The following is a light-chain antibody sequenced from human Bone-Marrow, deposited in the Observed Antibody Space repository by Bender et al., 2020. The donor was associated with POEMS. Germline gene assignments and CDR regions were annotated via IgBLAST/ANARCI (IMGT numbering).Light chain of an antibody. V-gene: IGLV2-11*01. Sequence: QSALTQPRSVSGSPGQSVTISCTGSSSDVGAYNHVSWYQQHPGKVPQLLIYDVTKRPSGVPDRFSGAKSGKTASLTISGLQAEDEADYYCCSYAGTYTFVLGGGTRVTV. J-gene: IGLJ3*02. CDR2: DVT. CDR3: CSYAGTYTFV. CDR1: SSDVGAYNH.